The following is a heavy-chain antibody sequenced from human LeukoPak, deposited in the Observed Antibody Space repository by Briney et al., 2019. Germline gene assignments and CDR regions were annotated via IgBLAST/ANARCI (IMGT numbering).Heavy chain of an antibody. CDR3: ARSRLVRYSNYGSHWFDP. V-gene: IGHV1-2*02. J-gene: IGHJ5*02. CDR1: GYTFTGYY. D-gene: IGHD4-11*01. CDR2: INPNSGGT. Sequence: GASVKVSCKASGYTFTGYYMHWVRQAPGQGLEWMGWINPNSGGTNYAQKFQGRVTMTRDTSISTAYMELSRLRSDDTAVYYCARSRLVRYSNYGSHWFDPWGQGTLVTVSS.